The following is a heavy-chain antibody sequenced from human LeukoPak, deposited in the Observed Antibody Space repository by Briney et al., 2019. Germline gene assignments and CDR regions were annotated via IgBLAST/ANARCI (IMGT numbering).Heavy chain of an antibody. V-gene: IGHV4-4*07. Sequence: PSETLSLTCTVSGASISVYYWTWIRQPAGKGLEWIGRIYPSGSTNYNPSLKSRVTISVDTSKNQFSLKLSSVTAADTAVYYCAREGLWLRYMDVWGKGTTVTVSS. CDR3: AREGLWLRYMDV. CDR1: GASISVYY. J-gene: IGHJ6*03. D-gene: IGHD5-18*01. CDR2: IYPSGST.